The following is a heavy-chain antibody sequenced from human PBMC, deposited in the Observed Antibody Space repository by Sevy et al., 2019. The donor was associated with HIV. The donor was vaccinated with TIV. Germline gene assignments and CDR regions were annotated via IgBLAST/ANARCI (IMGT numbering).Heavy chain of an antibody. D-gene: IGHD3-22*01. J-gene: IGHJ5*02. CDR3: ARGADSSGYGHRRVNWFDP. CDR2: IYHSGRT. CDR1: GGSFSSGGYS. Sequence: SETLSLTCAVSGGSFSSGGYSWSWIRQPPGKGLEWIGYIYHSGRTYYNPSLKSRVTISVDRSKNQFSLKLSSVTAADTAVYYCARGADSSGYGHRRVNWFDPWGQGTLVTVSS. V-gene: IGHV4-30-2*01.